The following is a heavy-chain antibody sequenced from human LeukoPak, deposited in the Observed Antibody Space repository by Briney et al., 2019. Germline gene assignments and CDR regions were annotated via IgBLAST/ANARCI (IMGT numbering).Heavy chain of an antibody. D-gene: IGHD2/OR15-2a*01. V-gene: IGHV3-23*01. CDR3: AKVVGLSAEYFHH. CDR2: VSHSGDRT. CDR1: GFTFSSYA. Sequence: PGGSLRLSCAASGFTFSSYAMSWVRQAPGKGLEWVSDVSHSGDRTYYADSVKGRFTTSRDNSKNTVYLQMNSLRAEDTAVYYCAKVVGLSAEYFHHWGQGTLVTVSS. J-gene: IGHJ1*01.